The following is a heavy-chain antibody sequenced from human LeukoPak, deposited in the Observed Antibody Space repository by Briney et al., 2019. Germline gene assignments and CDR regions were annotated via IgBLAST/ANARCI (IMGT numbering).Heavy chain of an antibody. CDR1: GGSISSYY. Sequence: SETLSLTCTVSGGSISSYYWSWIRQPPGKGLEWIGYIYTSGSTNYNPFLKSRVTISVDTSKNQFSLKLSSVTAADTAVYYCARGRPYRYYYDSSGYFRLDYWGQGTLVTVSS. D-gene: IGHD3-22*01. V-gene: IGHV4-4*09. CDR2: IYTSGST. CDR3: ARGRPYRYYYDSSGYFRLDY. J-gene: IGHJ4*02.